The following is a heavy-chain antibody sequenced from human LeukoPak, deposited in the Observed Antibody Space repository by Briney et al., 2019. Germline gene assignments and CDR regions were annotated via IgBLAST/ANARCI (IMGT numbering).Heavy chain of an antibody. J-gene: IGHJ5*02. CDR2: IYTSGST. V-gene: IGHV4-4*07. Sequence: SPSETLSLTCTVSGGSISSYYWSWIRQPAGKGLEWIGRIYTSGSTNYNPSPKSRVTMSVDTSKNQFSLKLSSVTAADTAVYYCARGKARAARTSLNWFDPWGQGTLVTVSS. D-gene: IGHD6-6*01. CDR3: ARGKARAARTSLNWFDP. CDR1: GGSISSYY.